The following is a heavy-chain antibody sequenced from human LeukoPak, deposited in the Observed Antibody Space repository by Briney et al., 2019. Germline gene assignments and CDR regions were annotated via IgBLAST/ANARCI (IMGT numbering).Heavy chain of an antibody. J-gene: IGHJ4*02. CDR3: ARDDVVVVAATPGIGY. CDR1: GYTFTGYY. Sequence: ASVKVSCKASGYTFTGYYMHWVRQAPGQGLEWMGWINPNSGGTNYAQKFQGRVTMTRDTSISTAYMELSGLRSDDTAVYYCARDDVVVVAATPGIGYWGQGTLVTVSS. CDR2: INPNSGGT. V-gene: IGHV1-2*02. D-gene: IGHD2-15*01.